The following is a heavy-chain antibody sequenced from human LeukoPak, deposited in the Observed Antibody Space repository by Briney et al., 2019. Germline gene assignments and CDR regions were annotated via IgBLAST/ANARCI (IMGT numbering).Heavy chain of an antibody. Sequence: GGSLRLSCAASGFSFSSYAMTWDRQAPVKGLEWVSAISGDGTRTYYADSVKGRFTISRDNSKNTLYLEMSSLRVEDTAIYYCAKWPEGAMDYFDYWGQGTLVTVSS. CDR1: GFSFSSYA. V-gene: IGHV3-23*01. J-gene: IGHJ4*02. CDR2: ISGDGTRT. CDR3: AKWPEGAMDYFDY. D-gene: IGHD3-16*01.